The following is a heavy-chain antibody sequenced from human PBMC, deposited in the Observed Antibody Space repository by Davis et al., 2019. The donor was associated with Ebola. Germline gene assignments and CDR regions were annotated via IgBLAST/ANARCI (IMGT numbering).Heavy chain of an antibody. D-gene: IGHD3-22*01. CDR1: GFTFSRYA. CDR2: ISGSGAST. Sequence: GESMKISCEASGFTFSRYAMNWVRQAPGKGLEWVSSISGSGASTYYADYVTGRFTISRDNSKDTLYLQMNSLRAEDTAVYYCANGNYDTSGYWGYWFDPWGQGTLVTVSS. CDR3: ANGNYDTSGYWGYWFDP. J-gene: IGHJ5*02. V-gene: IGHV3-23*01.